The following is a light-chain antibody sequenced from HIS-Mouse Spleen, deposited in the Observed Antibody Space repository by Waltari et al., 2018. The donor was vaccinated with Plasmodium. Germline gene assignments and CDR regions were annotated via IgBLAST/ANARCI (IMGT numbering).Light chain of an antibody. CDR3: YSTDSSGNHRV. J-gene: IGLJ3*02. CDR1: AWPKKY. V-gene: IGLV3-10*01. Sequence: SYELTQPPSVSVSPGQTARITCSGDAWPKKYADWYQQKSGQAPVLVSYEDSKRPSGIPERFSGSSSGTMATLTISGAQVEDEADYYCYSTDSSGNHRVFGGGTKLTVL. CDR2: EDS.